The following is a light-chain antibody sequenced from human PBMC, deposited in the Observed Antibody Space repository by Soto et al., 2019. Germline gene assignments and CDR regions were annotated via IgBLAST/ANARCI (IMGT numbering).Light chain of an antibody. CDR3: SSYTSSSSLEGVV. CDR1: SSDIGGYNY. CDR2: DVS. Sequence: QSVLTQPASVSGSPGQSITISCTGTSSDIGGYNYVSWYQQHPGKAPKLMIYDVSNRPSGVSNRFSGSKSGNTASLTISGLQAEDEADYYCSSYTSSSSLEGVVVGGGTKLTVL. V-gene: IGLV2-14*01. J-gene: IGLJ2*01.